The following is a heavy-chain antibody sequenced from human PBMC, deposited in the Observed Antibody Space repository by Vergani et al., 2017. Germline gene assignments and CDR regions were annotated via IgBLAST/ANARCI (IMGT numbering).Heavy chain of an antibody. J-gene: IGHJ4*02. CDR3: ARHEMREADSYGSAINDY. V-gene: IGHV5-10-1*03. CDR1: GYSFTSYW. CDR2: IGPSDSYT. D-gene: IGHD5-18*01. Sequence: EVQLVQSGAEVKKPGESLRISCKGSGYSFTSYWISWVRQMPGKSLEWVGRIGPSDSYTNYSASFQGYVRISADKSISTADLQWSSLKASNTAMYYGARHEMREADSYGSAINDYWGQGTLVTVSS.